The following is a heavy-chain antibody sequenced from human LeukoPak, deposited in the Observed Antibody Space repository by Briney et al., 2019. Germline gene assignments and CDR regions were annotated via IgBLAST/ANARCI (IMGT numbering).Heavy chain of an antibody. V-gene: IGHV5-51*03. CDR1: GYRFPSFW. D-gene: IGHD3-10*01. CDR3: ARCPAAGELDFDY. J-gene: IGHJ4*02. Sequence: GGAPETPLHGPGYRFPSFWIELVRPRPRKGLEWIGIFYPGDSDNRYSPSFQGQVTISADKSISTAYLQWSSLKASDTAMYYCARCPAAGELDFDYWGQGTLVTVSS. CDR2: FYPGDSDN.